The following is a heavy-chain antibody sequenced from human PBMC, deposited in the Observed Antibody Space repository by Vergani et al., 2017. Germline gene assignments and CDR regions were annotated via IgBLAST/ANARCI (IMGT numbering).Heavy chain of an antibody. CDR1: GFTFSDFG. J-gene: IGHJ4*02. V-gene: IGHV3-48*01. CDR2: ISTSSRTI. Sequence: EVQLLESGGDLVQPGGSLRLSCVVSGFTFSDFGMNWVRQAPGKGLEWLSYISTSSRTIYYADSVKGRFTISRDNSKNTLYLQMNSLRAEDTAVYYCARGESYYYDSSGYDGGDYWGQGTLVTVSS. CDR3: ARGESYYYDSSGYDGGDY. D-gene: IGHD3-22*01.